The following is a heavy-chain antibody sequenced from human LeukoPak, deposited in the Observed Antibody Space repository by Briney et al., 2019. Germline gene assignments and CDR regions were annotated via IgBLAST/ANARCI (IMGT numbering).Heavy chain of an antibody. D-gene: IGHD3-9*01. CDR2: IYHSGST. V-gene: IGHV4-38-2*02. Sequence: SETLSLTCTVSGYSISSGYYWGWIRQPPGKGLEWIASIYHSGSTYYNPSLKSRVTISVDTSKNQFSLKLSSVTAADTAVYYCARGYSYYDILTGYYWFDPWGQGTLVTVSS. J-gene: IGHJ5*02. CDR1: GYSISSGYY. CDR3: ARGYSYYDILTGYYWFDP.